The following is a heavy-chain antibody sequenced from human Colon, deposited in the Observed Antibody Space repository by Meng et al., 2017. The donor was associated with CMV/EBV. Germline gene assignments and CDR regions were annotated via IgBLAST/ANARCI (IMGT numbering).Heavy chain of an antibody. V-gene: IGHV1-2*02. D-gene: IGHD3-3*01. Sequence: QLVQSGAEVKKPGASVKVSCKASGYTFTGFYIQWVRQAPGQGLEWMGWINPKSGDTIYEQKFQGRVTMTRDTSISTVYMDLNSLRSDDTAVYFCARDLWSGSSDYFDYWGQGTLVTVSS. CDR1: GYTFTGFY. CDR3: ARDLWSGSSDYFDY. J-gene: IGHJ4*02. CDR2: INPKSGDT.